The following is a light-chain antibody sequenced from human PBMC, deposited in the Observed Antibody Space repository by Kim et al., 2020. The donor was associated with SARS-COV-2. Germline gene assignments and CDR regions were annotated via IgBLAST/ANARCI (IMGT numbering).Light chain of an antibody. CDR3: SSYTSSSTYV. Sequence: QSALTQPASVSGSPGQSITISCTGTSSDVGGYNYVSWYQQHPGKAPKLMIYDVSNRPSGVSNRFSGSKSGNMASLIISGLQAEDEADYYCSSYTSSSTYVFGTGTKVTVL. CDR1: SSDVGGYNY. CDR2: DVS. V-gene: IGLV2-14*03. J-gene: IGLJ1*01.